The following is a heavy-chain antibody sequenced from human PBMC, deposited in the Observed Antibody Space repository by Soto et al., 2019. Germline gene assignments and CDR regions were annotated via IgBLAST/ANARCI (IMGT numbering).Heavy chain of an antibody. V-gene: IGHV4-34*01. Sequence: PSETLSLTCAVYGGSVNGYYLNWIHQPPGKGLEWIGEINHTGGTHYNPSLKSRVTMSVDTSKNQFSLRLSSVTAADTAIYYCATRITVFGLLIPPFDPWGQGTQVTVSS. CDR2: INHTGGT. J-gene: IGHJ5*02. D-gene: IGHD3-3*01. CDR3: ATRITVFGLLIPPFDP. CDR1: GGSVNGYY.